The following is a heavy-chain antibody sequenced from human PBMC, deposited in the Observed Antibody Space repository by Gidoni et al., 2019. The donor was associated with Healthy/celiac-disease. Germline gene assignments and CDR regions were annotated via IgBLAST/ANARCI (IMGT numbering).Heavy chain of an antibody. D-gene: IGHD3-10*01. CDR1: GFTCSSYA. V-gene: IGHV3-23*01. CDR3: AKWALTMVRGANKKYFQH. Sequence: EVQLLESGGGLVQPGGSLRLSCAASGFTCSSYAMSWVRQAPGKGLGWVSAISGSGGSTYSADSVKGRFTISSDNSKNTLYLQMNSLSAEDTAVYYCAKWALTMVRGANKKYFQHWGQGTLVTVSS. CDR2: ISGSGGST. J-gene: IGHJ1*01.